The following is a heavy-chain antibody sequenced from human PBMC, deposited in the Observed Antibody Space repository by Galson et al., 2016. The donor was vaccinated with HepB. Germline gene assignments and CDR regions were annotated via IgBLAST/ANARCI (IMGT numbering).Heavy chain of an antibody. Sequence: ETLSLTCAVYGGSLSGFYWTWIRQPPGKGLEWIGEINHSGITKYSPSLKSRVTISVDTSKNQFSLKLNSVTAADTAVYYCARSTYSSGWHSGWFDLWGQGIVVTVSS. V-gene: IGHV4-34*01. J-gene: IGHJ5*02. CDR2: INHSGIT. D-gene: IGHD6-19*01. CDR1: GGSLSGFY. CDR3: ARSTYSSGWHSGWFDL.